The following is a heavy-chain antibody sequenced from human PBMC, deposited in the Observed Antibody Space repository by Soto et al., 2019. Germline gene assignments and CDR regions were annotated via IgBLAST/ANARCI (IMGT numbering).Heavy chain of an antibody. J-gene: IGHJ4*02. D-gene: IGHD3-22*01. CDR3: ARGLGTPGYYYGLDF. CDR2: IYSGGST. CDR1: GFTVNNNY. V-gene: IGHV3-66*01. Sequence: EVQLVESGGGLVQPGGSLRLSCAASGFTVNNNYMSWVRQDPGKGLEWVSIIYSGGSTYYADSVKGRFSTSRDISKNMLFLQMNSLRAEDTAVYYCARGLGTPGYYYGLDFWGQGTLVTVSS.